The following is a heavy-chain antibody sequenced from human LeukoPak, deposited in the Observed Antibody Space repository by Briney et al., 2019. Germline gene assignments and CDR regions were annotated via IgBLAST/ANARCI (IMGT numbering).Heavy chain of an antibody. V-gene: IGHV3-23*01. CDR2: INPSGGST. Sequence: GGSLRLSCAASGFTFSNYAMNWVRQAPGRGLEWVSGINPSGGSTYYADSVKGRFTISRDNSKNTLYLQMNSLRAEDMALYFCAKAVSHSYFDFWGQGTLVTVSA. CDR3: AKAVSHSYFDF. CDR1: GFTFSNYA. J-gene: IGHJ4*02. D-gene: IGHD6-19*01.